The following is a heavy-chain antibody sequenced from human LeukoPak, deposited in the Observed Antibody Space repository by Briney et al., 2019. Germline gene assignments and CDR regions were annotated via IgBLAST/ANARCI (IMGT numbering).Heavy chain of an antibody. Sequence: PSETLSLTCTVSGGSISSYYWSWIRQPPGKGLEWIGYIYYSGSTYYNPSLKSRVTISVDTSKNQFSLKLSSVTAADTAVYYCARPDYGGNSLDYWGQGTLVTVSS. CDR2: IYYSGST. CDR3: ARPDYGGNSLDY. V-gene: IGHV4-59*08. CDR1: GGSISSYY. D-gene: IGHD4-23*01. J-gene: IGHJ4*02.